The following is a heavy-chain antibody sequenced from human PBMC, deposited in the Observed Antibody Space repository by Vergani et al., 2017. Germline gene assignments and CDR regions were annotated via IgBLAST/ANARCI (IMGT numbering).Heavy chain of an antibody. V-gene: IGHV4-34*01. D-gene: IGHD6-19*01. Sequence: QVQLQQWGAGLLKPSETLSLTCAVYGGSFSGYYWSWIRQPPGKGLEWIGEIHHSGSTNYNPSLKSRVTISVDTSKNQFSLKLSSVTAADTAVYYCARSRVGVATVSVAVSFDYWGQGTLVTVSS. CDR2: IHHSGST. CDR3: ARSRVGVATVSVAVSFDY. J-gene: IGHJ4*02. CDR1: GGSFSGYY.